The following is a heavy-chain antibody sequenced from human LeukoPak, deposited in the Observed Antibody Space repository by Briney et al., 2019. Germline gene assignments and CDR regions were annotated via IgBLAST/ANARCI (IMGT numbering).Heavy chain of an antibody. J-gene: IGHJ4*02. V-gene: IGHV3-23*01. CDR1: GFAFSTCA. D-gene: IGHD6-19*01. CDR3: AKGVAGLDY. CDR2: ISGSGSKT. Sequence: GGSLRLSCAASGFAFSTCAINWVRQAPGKGLEWVSAISGSGSKTFYADSVKGRFTISRDNPKNTLYLQMNSLRDEDTAVYYCAKGVAGLDYWGQGTLVTVSS.